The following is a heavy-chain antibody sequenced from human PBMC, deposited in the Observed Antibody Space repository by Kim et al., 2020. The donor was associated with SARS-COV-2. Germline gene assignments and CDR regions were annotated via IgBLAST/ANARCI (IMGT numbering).Heavy chain of an antibody. D-gene: IGHD6-19*01. CDR3: ARDLSSSGWYDRGDFDY. CDR1: GFTFSDYY. J-gene: IGHJ4*02. V-gene: IGHV3-11*05. Sequence: GGSLRLSCAASGFTFSDYYMSWIRQAPGKGLEWVSYISSSSSYTNYADSVKGRFTISRDNAKNSLYLQMNSLRAEDTAVYYCARDLSSSGWYDRGDFDYWGQGTLVTVSS. CDR2: ISSSSSYT.